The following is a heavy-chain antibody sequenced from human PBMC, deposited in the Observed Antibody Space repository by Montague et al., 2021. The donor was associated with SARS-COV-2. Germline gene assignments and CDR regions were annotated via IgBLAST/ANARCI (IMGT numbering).Heavy chain of an antibody. D-gene: IGHD1-20*01. V-gene: IGHV4-59*13. CDR2: IFHSGIT. CDR1: GGSISSYY. J-gene: IGHJ5*02. CDR3: ARTEYNWNDWFDP. Sequence: SETLSLTCSVSGGSISSYYWSWFRQSPGKGLEWIGYIFHSGITDYNPSLKSRVTISVDMSKNQFSLQLNSVTAADSAVYYCARTEYNWNDWFDPWGQGTLVTVSS.